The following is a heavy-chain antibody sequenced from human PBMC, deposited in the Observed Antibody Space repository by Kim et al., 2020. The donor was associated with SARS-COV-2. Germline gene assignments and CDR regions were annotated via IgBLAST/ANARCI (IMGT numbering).Heavy chain of an antibody. CDR1: GGSISSSNW. Sequence: SETLSLTCAVSGGSISSSNWWSWVRQPPGKGLEWIGEIYHSGSTNYNPSLKSRVTISVDKSKNQFSLKLSSVTAADTAVYYCARDYADPPRVWGPAKTSYGMDVWGQGTTVTVSS. CDR2: IYHSGST. J-gene: IGHJ6*02. CDR3: ARDYADPPRVWGPAKTSYGMDV. V-gene: IGHV4-4*02. D-gene: IGHD3-16*01.